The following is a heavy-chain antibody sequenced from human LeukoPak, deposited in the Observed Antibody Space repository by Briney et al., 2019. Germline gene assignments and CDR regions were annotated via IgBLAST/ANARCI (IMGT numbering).Heavy chain of an antibody. J-gene: IGHJ4*02. CDR3: ARASWGYDFDS. V-gene: IGHV3-53*01. CDR2: IYSGGTT. CDR1: GFNVSNYN. Sequence: GGSLRFSCAASGFNVSNYNMSWVRQAPGKGLEWVSVIYSGGTTYYADSVKGRFTISRDNSNSTVYLQMNTLSVDDTAVYFCARASWGYDFDSWGQGALVTVSS. D-gene: IGHD7-27*01.